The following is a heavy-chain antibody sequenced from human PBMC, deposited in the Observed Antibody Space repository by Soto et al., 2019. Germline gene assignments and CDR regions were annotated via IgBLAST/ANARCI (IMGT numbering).Heavy chain of an antibody. CDR3: ARGLKGYYGVDV. CDR2: INSDGSST. Sequence: AGSLRLSCAASGFTFSSYWMHWVRQVPGKGLVWVSRINSDGSSTSYADSVKGRFTISRDNAKNTLYLQMNSLRAEDTAVYYCARGLKGYYGVDVWGQGTTVTVSS. CDR1: GFTFSSYW. V-gene: IGHV3-74*01. J-gene: IGHJ6*02. D-gene: IGHD3-16*01.